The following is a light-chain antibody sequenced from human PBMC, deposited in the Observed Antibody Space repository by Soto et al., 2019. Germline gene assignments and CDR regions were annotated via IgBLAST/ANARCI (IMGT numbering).Light chain of an antibody. V-gene: IGKV3-20*01. CDR3: QQYGSSPQT. CDR1: QSVRSSY. CDR2: GAS. J-gene: IGKJ1*01. Sequence: IGLTQSPDTLCLSPGESATLSCRASQSVRSSYLAWYQQKPGQAPRLLIYGASYRATGIPDRFSGSGSGTDFTLTISRLEPEDFAVYYCQQYGSSPQTFGQGTKVDIK.